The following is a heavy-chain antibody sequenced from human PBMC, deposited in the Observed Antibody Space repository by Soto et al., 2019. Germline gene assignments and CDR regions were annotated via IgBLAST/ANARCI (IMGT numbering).Heavy chain of an antibody. D-gene: IGHD1-7*01. Sequence: SETLSLTCAVYGGSFSGYYLSWIRQPPGKGLEWIGEINHSGSTNYNPSLKSRVTISVDTSKNQFSLKLSSVTAADTAVYYCARGLSIGITGTTPFDYWGQGTLVTVSS. V-gene: IGHV4-34*01. J-gene: IGHJ4*02. CDR2: INHSGST. CDR3: ARGLSIGITGTTPFDY. CDR1: GGSFSGYY.